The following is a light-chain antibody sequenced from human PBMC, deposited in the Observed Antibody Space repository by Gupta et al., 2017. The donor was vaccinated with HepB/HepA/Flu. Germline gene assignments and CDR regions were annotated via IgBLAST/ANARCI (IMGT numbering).Light chain of an antibody. CDR1: QSVSSY. CDR2: DAS. CDR3: QQGGGT. V-gene: IGKV3-11*01. J-gene: IGKJ4*01. Sequence: EIVLTQSPATLSLSPGERATLSCRASQSVSSYLAWYQQKPGQAPRLLIYDASNRATGIPARFSGSGSGTDFTLTISSLEPEDFAVYYCQQGGGTCGGGTKVEIK.